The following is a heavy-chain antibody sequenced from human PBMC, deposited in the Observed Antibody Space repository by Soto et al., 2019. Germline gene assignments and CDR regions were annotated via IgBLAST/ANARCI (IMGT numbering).Heavy chain of an antibody. CDR1: GFTFSSYG. D-gene: IGHD2-2*01. CDR2: ISYDGSNK. V-gene: IGHV3-30*18. J-gene: IGHJ5*02. CDR3: AKGAHKHLGYCSSTSCYRWSDP. Sequence: PGGSLRLSCAASGFTFSSYGMHWVRQAPGKGLEWVAVISYDGSNKYYADSVKGRFTISRDNSKNTLYLQMNSLRAEDTAVYYCAKGAHKHLGYCSSTSCYRWSDPWGQGTLVTVSS.